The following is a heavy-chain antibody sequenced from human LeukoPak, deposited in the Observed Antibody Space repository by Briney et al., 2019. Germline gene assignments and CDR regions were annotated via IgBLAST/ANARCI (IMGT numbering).Heavy chain of an antibody. CDR3: ARDLSGSSYYYYYYYMDV. J-gene: IGHJ6*03. V-gene: IGHV4-38-2*02. CDR2: IYHSGST. D-gene: IGHD1-26*01. CDR1: GGSISSYY. Sequence: SETLSLTCTVSGGSISSYYWGWIRQPPGKGLEWIGSIYHSGSTYYNPSLKSRVTISVDTSKNQFSLKLSSVTAADTAVYYCARDLSGSSYYYYYYYMDVWGKGTTVTVSS.